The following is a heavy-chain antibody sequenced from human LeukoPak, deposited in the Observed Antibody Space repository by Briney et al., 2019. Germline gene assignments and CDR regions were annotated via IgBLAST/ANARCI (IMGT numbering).Heavy chain of an antibody. D-gene: IGHD4-17*01. V-gene: IGHV4-59*05. J-gene: IGHJ4*02. CDR2: IYYSGST. CDR3: ARPVPNDY. Sequence: SETLSLTCTVSGGSISSYYWSWIRQPPGKGLEWIGSIYYSGSTYYNPSLKSRVTISVDTSKNQFSLKLSSVTAADTAVYYCARPVPNDYWGQGTLVTVSS. CDR1: GGSISSYY.